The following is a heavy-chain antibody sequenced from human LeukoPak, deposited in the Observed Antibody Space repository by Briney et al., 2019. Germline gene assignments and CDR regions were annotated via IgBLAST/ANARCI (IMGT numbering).Heavy chain of an antibody. Sequence: SVKVSCKASGGTFSSYAISWVRQAPGQGLEWMGRIIPVFGTANYAQRSQGRVTITTDESPSTAYMELRSLRSEDTAVYYCASYDSSGYYRHDGYFDLWGGGTLVTVSS. CDR2: IIPVFGTA. J-gene: IGHJ2*01. CDR1: GGTFSSYA. D-gene: IGHD3-22*01. V-gene: IGHV1-69*05. CDR3: ASYDSSGYYRHDGYFDL.